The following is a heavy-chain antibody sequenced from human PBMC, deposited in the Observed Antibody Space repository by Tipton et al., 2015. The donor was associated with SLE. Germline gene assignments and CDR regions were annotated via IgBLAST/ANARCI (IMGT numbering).Heavy chain of an antibody. CDR3: AKGDITGTTLDY. V-gene: IGHV3-30*02. D-gene: IGHD1-20*01. CDR2: IRYDGSNK. Sequence: SLRLSCAASGFTFSSYAMDWVRQAPGKGLEWVAFIRYDGSNKFYADSVKGRFTISRDNSKNSLYLQMNSLRAEDTALYYCAKGDITGTTLDYWGQGTLVTVSS. J-gene: IGHJ4*02. CDR1: GFTFSSYA.